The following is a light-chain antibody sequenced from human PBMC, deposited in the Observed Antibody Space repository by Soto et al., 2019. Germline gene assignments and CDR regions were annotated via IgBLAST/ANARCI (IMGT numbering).Light chain of an antibody. Sequence: IVMTQSPVTLSVSPGEGATLSCRTSQSIGSNLAWYQQKPGQAPRLLIYSASTRATGVPVRFSGSGSGTEFALSISSLQSEDFAVYYCHQYNSWPSTFGHGTKVDI. V-gene: IGKV3-15*01. J-gene: IGKJ3*01. CDR2: SAS. CDR1: QSIGSN. CDR3: HQYNSWPST.